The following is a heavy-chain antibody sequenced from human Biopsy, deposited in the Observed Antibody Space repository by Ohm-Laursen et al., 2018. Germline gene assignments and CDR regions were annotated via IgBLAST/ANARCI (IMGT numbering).Heavy chain of an antibody. Sequence: SQTLSLTCSVSGGSVTNYYWTWIRQPPGKGLEWIGYMYYNERTYYNPSLRGRVTISVDTSKNQISLRLSSVTAADTAVYYCASGGQWSKPYLRYFDPWGQGTLVTVSS. CDR2: MYYNERT. J-gene: IGHJ5*02. V-gene: IGHV4-59*02. CDR3: ASGGQWSKPYLRYFDP. D-gene: IGHD2-15*01. CDR1: GGSVTNYY.